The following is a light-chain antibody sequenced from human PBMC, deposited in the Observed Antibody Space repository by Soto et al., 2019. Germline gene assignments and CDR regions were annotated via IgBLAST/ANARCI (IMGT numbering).Light chain of an antibody. CDR2: NDD. CDR1: SSNIENNA. J-gene: IGLJ3*02. Sequence: QSVLTQPPSVSAAPRQRVTISCSGSSSNIENNAVNWYQQLPGKAPKLLIYNDDLLPSGVSDRFSGSKSGTSASLAISGLQSEDEADYYCAAWDDSLNGWVFGGGTKLTVL. CDR3: AAWDDSLNGWV. V-gene: IGLV1-36*01.